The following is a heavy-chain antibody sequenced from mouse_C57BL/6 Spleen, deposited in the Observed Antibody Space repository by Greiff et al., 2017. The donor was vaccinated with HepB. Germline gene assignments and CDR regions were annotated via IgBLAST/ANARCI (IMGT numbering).Heavy chain of an antibody. CDR3: ARLGSSGPYYYAMDY. Sequence: EVQLVESGGGLVKPGGSLKLSCAASGFTFSDYGMHWVRQAPEKGLEWVAYISSGSSTIYYADTVKGRFTISRDNAKNTLFLQMTSLRSEDTAMYYCARLGSSGPYYYAMDYWGQGTSVTVSS. D-gene: IGHD3-2*02. J-gene: IGHJ4*01. V-gene: IGHV5-17*01. CDR1: GFTFSDYG. CDR2: ISSGSSTI.